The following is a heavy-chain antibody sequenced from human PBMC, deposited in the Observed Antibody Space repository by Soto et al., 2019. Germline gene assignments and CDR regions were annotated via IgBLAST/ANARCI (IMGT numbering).Heavy chain of an antibody. CDR2: IIPILGIA. CDR3: ARGKADYDILTGYYDYYYGMDV. V-gene: IGHV1-69*02. Sequence: VASVKVSCKASGGTFSSYTISWVRQAPGQGLEWMGRIIPILGIANYAQKFQGRVTITADKSTSTAYMELSSLRSEGTAVYYCARGKADYDILTGYYDYYYGMDVWG. CDR1: GGTFSSYT. D-gene: IGHD3-9*01. J-gene: IGHJ6*02.